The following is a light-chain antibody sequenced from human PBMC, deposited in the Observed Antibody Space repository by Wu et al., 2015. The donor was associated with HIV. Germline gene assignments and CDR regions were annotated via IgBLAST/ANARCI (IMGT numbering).Light chain of an antibody. CDR3: QQYDSSPPWT. CDR1: QSISANY. CDR2: GVS. Sequence: EIVLTQTPGTLPLSPGERATLSCRASQSISANYLAWYQQKPGQAPRLLIFGVSNRASGIPARLSGSGSGTDFTLTISRLEPEDFAVYYCQQYDSSPPWTFGQGTRVEVK. V-gene: IGKV3-20*01. J-gene: IGKJ1*01.